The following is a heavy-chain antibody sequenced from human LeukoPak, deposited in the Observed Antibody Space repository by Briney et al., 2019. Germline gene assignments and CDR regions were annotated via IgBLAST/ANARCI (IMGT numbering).Heavy chain of an antibody. CDR2: INPSGGST. CDR1: GYTFTSFY. J-gene: IGHJ3*02. D-gene: IGHD6-19*01. Sequence: ASVTVSCKASGYTFTSFYMHWVRQAPGQGLEWMGIINPSGGSTSYAQNFQGRVTMPRDTATSTVYMELSSLRSEHTAVYYCARGVAGNDAFDIWGQGTMVTVSS. V-gene: IGHV1-46*01. CDR3: ARGVAGNDAFDI.